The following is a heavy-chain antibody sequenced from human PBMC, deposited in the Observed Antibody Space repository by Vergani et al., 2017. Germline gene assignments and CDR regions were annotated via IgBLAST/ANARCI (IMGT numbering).Heavy chain of an antibody. CDR3: ARDPHTTGTTIGWFDP. Sequence: QVQLVQSGAEVKKPGASVKVSCKVSGYTLTELSMHWVRQAPGQGLEWMGGIIPIFGTANYAQKFQGRVTITADESTSTAYMELSSLRSEDTAVYYCARDPHTTGTTIGWFDPWGQGTLVTVSS. D-gene: IGHD1-1*01. V-gene: IGHV1-69*13. CDR2: IIPIFGTA. CDR1: GYTLTELS. J-gene: IGHJ5*02.